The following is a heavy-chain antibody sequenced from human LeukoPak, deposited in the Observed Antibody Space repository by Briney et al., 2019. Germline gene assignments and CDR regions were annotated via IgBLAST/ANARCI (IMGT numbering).Heavy chain of an antibody. J-gene: IGHJ4*02. D-gene: IGHD3-10*01. CDR2: LYYWGST. Sequence: SSETLSLLCTVSGGSLCRYYWRWIRQPPGEGLEWVGYLYYWGSTNYHPSLQSRVTTSVGPSKNQLSPKLSSVPAPDPAVYYCGSPNYNPSLKSRVTTSVDTSKNQLSLKLSSVTAADTAVYYCARVIGYCSSTSCFGYFDDWGQGTLVTVSS. CDR1: GGSLCRYY. V-gene: IGHV4-59*08. CDR3: GSPNYNPSLKSRVTTSVDTSKNQLSLKLSSVTAADTAVYYCARVIGYCSSTSCFGYFDD.